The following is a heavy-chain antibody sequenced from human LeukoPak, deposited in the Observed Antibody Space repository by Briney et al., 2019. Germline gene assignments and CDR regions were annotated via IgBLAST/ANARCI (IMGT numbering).Heavy chain of an antibody. Sequence: GGSLRLSCAASGFTFSSYGMQWVRQAPGKGLEWVAVISYDGSNNYYADSVKGRFTISRDNSKNTRYLQMNSLRAEDTAVYYCAKTFGSYDILTGYYAADAFDIWGQGTMVTVSS. CDR2: ISYDGSNN. V-gene: IGHV3-30*18. CDR3: AKTFGSYDILTGYYAADAFDI. CDR1: GFTFSSYG. D-gene: IGHD3-9*01. J-gene: IGHJ3*02.